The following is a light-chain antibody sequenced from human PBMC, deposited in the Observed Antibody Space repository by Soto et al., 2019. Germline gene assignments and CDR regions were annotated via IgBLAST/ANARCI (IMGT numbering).Light chain of an antibody. CDR1: SSNIGGNS. V-gene: IGLV1-51*01. CDR3: GSWDSSLSAYV. J-gene: IGLJ1*01. CDR2: DDD. Sequence: QSVMSQPPSVSAAPGQRVTISCSGSSSNIGGNSVSWYQQLPGTAPKLVIYDDDHGPSGIPDRFSGSKSGTSATLGITGFQTGDEADYYCGSWDSSLSAYVFGTGTKLTVL.